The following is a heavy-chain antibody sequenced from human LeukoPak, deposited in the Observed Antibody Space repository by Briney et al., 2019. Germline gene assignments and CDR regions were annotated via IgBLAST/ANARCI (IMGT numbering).Heavy chain of an antibody. CDR1: GGSISRHH. CDR3: ARAYSGNYQRFDY. J-gene: IGHJ4*02. D-gene: IGHD1-26*01. CDR2: IYYSGST. Sequence: SETLSLTCTVSGGSISRHHWSWIRQPPGQGLEWIGYIYYSGSTNYSPSLKSRVTISVDTSKNQFSLKLSSVTAADTAVYYCARAYSGNYQRFDYWGQGTLVTVSS. V-gene: IGHV4-59*11.